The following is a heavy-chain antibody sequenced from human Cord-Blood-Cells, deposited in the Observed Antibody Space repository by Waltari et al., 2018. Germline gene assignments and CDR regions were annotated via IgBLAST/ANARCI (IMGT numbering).Heavy chain of an antibody. CDR1: GCSISSYY. CDR2: IYYSGST. J-gene: IGHJ3*02. Sequence: QVQLQESGPGLVKPSETLSLTCTVSGCSISSYYWSWIRQPPGKGLEWIGYIYYSGSTNYNPALKSRVTISVDTSKNQFSLKLSSVTAADTAVYYCARHRYDYVWGSYRDAFDIWGQGTMVTVSS. CDR3: ARHRYDYVWGSYRDAFDI. D-gene: IGHD3-16*02. V-gene: IGHV4-59*01.